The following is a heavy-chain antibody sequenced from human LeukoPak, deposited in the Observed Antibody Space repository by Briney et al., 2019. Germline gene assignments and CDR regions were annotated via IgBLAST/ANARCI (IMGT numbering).Heavy chain of an antibody. CDR1: GFTFSDYA. D-gene: IGHD2-21*01. J-gene: IGHJ4*02. CDR3: GRGMTQAYGTDY. V-gene: IGHV3-23*01. Sequence: GGSLRLSCATSGFTFSDYAMSWVRQAPGKGLEWVSTISGSGGSTDYADSVKGRFTISRDNSKNTVYLQMSSLGVDDTGVYYCGRGMTQAYGTDYWGQGTLVTVSS. CDR2: ISGSGGST.